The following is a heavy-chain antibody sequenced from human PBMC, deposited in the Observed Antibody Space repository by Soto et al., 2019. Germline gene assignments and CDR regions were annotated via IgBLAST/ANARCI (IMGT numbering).Heavy chain of an antibody. CDR3: AHLGDYYYYMDV. CDR1: GFTFSSYG. Sequence: GGSLRLSCAASGFTFSSYGMHWVRQAPGKGLEWVAVISYDGSNKYYADSVKGRFTISRDNSKNTLYLQMNSLRAEDTAVYYCAHLGDYYYYMDVWGKGTTVTVSS. CDR2: ISYDGSNK. V-gene: IGHV3-30*03. D-gene: IGHD7-27*01. J-gene: IGHJ6*03.